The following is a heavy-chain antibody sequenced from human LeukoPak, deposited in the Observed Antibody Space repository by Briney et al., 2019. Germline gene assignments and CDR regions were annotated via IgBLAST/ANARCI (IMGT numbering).Heavy chain of an antibody. Sequence: PSETLSLTCAVYGGSFSGYYWTWIRQPPGKGLEWIGEINHSGSTNYNPSLKSRVTISVDTSKNQFSLKLSPVTAADTAVYYCARETSGSDDAFDIWGQGTMVTVSS. D-gene: IGHD1-26*01. CDR2: INHSGST. CDR1: GGSFSGYY. CDR3: ARETSGSDDAFDI. J-gene: IGHJ3*02. V-gene: IGHV4-34*01.